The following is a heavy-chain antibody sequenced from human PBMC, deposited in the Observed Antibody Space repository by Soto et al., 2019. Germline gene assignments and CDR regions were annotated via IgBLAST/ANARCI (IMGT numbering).Heavy chain of an antibody. CDR1: GFTFSSYS. J-gene: IGHJ5*02. CDR2: ISSSSSYI. V-gene: IGHV3-21*01. Sequence: EVQLVESGGGLVKPGGSLRLSCAASGFTFSSYSMNWVRQAPGKGLEWVSSISSSSSYIYYAASVKGRFTIARDNAKISPYLQMNSLRAEDTAVYYCARSPTPYWFDPWGQGTLVTVSP. CDR3: ARSPTPYWFDP.